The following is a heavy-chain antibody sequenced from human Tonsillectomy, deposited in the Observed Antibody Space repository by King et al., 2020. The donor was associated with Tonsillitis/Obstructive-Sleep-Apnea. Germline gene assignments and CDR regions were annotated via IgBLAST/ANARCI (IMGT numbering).Heavy chain of an antibody. J-gene: IGHJ6*02. CDR3: ARDFSPFRAFGMDV. D-gene: IGHD3-10*01. CDR1: GFTFSTYA. V-gene: IGHV3-30*04. CDR2: ISYDGSNK. Sequence: HVQLVESGGGVVQPGRSLRLSCSASGFTFSTYAIHWVRQAPGKGLEWVAIISYDGSNKYRADSVKGRFTISRDNSNNTLYLQMNSLRTEDTAVYYCARDFSPFRAFGMDVWGQGTSVTVSS.